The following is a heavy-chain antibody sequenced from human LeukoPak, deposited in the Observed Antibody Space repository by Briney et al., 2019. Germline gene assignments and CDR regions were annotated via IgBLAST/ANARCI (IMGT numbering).Heavy chain of an antibody. CDR2: ISSRSRYI. V-gene: IGHV3-21*01. Sequence: GGSLRLSFAASGFTFSSYVLTWVRQAPGKGLEWVSSISSRSRYIYYADSLKGRFTISRDNAKDSLYLQMNSLRAEDTAVYYCARALKFSSSWPHYFDYWGQGTLVTVSS. J-gene: IGHJ4*02. CDR1: GFTFSSYV. CDR3: ARALKFSSSWPHYFDY. D-gene: IGHD6-13*01.